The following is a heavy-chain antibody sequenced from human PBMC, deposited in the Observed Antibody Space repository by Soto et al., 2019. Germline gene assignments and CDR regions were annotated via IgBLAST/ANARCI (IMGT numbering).Heavy chain of an antibody. Sequence: GSLRLSCAASGFTFSNAWMSWVRQAPGKGLEWVGYISYTGSTIYNPSLESRATISLDTSKNQVSLSLNSVTVADTAVYYLASVRQLPVWFVSRCRGTLLTVSS. J-gene: IGHJ5*01. CDR2: ISYTGST. V-gene: IGHV4-59*01. D-gene: IGHD6-19*01. CDR3: ASVRQLPVWFVS. CDR1: GFTFSNAW.